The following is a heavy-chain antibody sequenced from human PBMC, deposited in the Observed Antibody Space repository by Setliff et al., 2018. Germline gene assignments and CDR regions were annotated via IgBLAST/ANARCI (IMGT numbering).Heavy chain of an antibody. J-gene: IGHJ4*02. D-gene: IGHD2-21*02. V-gene: IGHV3-9*01. CDR2: ISWNSGSI. CDR3: AKIAGGGACWDY. CDR1: GFTFDDYA. Sequence: GGSLRLSCAASGFTFDDYAMHWVRQAPGKGLEWVSGISWNSGSIGYADSVKGRFTISRDNAKNSLYLQMNSLRAEDTALYYCAKIAGGGACWDYWGQGTLVTVSS.